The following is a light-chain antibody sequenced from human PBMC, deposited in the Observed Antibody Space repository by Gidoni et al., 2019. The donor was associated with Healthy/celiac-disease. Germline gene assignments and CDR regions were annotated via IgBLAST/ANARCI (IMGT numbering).Light chain of an antibody. CDR3: LSADRCGTYEA. V-gene: IGLV3-25*03. CDR2: KDS. CDR1: ALPKQY. J-gene: IGLJ2*01. Sequence: YELPQPPSVSVSPGQTAMITCSGDALPKQYAYWYQQKPGLAPVLVIYKDSERPSGIPERFSGSSSGTTVPLTISGVQAADEADYYCLSADRCGTYEAFGGGTTLTVL.